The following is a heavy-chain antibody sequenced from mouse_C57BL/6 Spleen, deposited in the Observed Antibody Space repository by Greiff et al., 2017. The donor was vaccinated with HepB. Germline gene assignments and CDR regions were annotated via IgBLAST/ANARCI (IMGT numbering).Heavy chain of an antibody. D-gene: IGHD2-2*01. J-gene: IGHJ2*01. CDR1: GFTFSSYA. CDR3: TRDPTMVPFDY. Sequence: EVKVVESGAGLVKPGGSLKLSCAASGFTFSSYAMSWVRQTPEKRLEWVAYISSGGDYIYYADTVKGRFTISRDNARNTLYLKMSSLKSEDTAMYYCTRDPTMVPFDYWGQGTTLTVSS. CDR2: ISSGGDYI. V-gene: IGHV5-9-1*02.